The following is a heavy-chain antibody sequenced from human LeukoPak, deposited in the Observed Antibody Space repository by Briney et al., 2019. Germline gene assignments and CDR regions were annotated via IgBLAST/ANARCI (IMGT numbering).Heavy chain of an antibody. Sequence: ASVKVSCKASGYTFTSYGISWVRQAPGQGLEWMGWISAYNGNTNYAQKLQGRVTMTTDTSTSTAYMELRSLRSDDTAVYYCARPHGYNSAYYFDYWGQGTLVTVSS. CDR1: GYTFTSYG. CDR2: ISAYNGNT. CDR3: ARPHGYNSAYYFDY. V-gene: IGHV1-18*01. D-gene: IGHD5-24*01. J-gene: IGHJ4*02.